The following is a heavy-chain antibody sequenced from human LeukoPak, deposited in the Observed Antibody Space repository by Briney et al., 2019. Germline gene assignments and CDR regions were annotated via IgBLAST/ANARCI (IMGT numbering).Heavy chain of an antibody. CDR1: GVSISSGSYY. Sequence: PSETLSLTCTVSGVSISSGSYYWSWIRPPAGKGLEWIGRIYTSGSTNYNPSLKSRVTISVDTSKNQFSLKLSSVTAADTAVYYCAREGGSGSYQYSYYYYMDVWGKGTTVTISS. CDR3: AREGGSGSYQYSYYYYMDV. V-gene: IGHV4-61*02. D-gene: IGHD3-10*01. CDR2: IYTSGST. J-gene: IGHJ6*03.